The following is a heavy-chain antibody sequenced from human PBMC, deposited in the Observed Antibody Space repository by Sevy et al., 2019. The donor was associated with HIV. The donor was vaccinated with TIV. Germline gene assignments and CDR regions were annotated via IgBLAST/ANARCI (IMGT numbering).Heavy chain of an antibody. Sequence: GGSLRLSCVVSGITFSTSGMHWVRQAPGKGLEWVAVIEYHGRDKFYADSVKGRSTISRDNSKNILYLQMISLRAEDTAVYYCAKDFTGYNGMDVWGQGTMVTVSS. J-gene: IGHJ6*02. CDR1: GITFSTSG. D-gene: IGHD3-9*01. V-gene: IGHV3-30*18. CDR3: AKDFTGYNGMDV. CDR2: IEYHGRDK.